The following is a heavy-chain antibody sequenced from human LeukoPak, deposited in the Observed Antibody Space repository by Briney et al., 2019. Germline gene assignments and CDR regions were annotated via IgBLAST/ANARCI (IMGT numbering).Heavy chain of an antibody. D-gene: IGHD6-13*01. Sequence: PGGSLRLSCAASGFTFSSYSMNWVRQAPGKGLEWVSSISSSSSYIYYADSVKGRFTISRDNAKNSLYLQMNSLRAEDTAVYYCARDPSAPVEGSSSPFDYWGQGTLVTVSS. CDR3: ARDPSAPVEGSSSPFDY. CDR1: GFTFSSYS. J-gene: IGHJ4*02. CDR2: ISSSSSYI. V-gene: IGHV3-21*01.